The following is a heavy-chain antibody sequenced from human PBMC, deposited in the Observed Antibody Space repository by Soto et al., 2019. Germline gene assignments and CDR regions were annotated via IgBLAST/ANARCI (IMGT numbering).Heavy chain of an antibody. Sequence: GGSLRLSCAASGFTFSSYAMSWVRQAPGKGLEWVSAISGSGGSTYYADSVKGRFTISRDNSKNTLYLQMNSLRAEDTAVYYSAKKGAGRSSGTSSQDVGMDVWGQGTTVTVSS. J-gene: IGHJ6*02. CDR3: AKKGAGRSSGTSSQDVGMDV. CDR2: ISGSGGST. D-gene: IGHD3-10*01. CDR1: GFTFSSYA. V-gene: IGHV3-23*01.